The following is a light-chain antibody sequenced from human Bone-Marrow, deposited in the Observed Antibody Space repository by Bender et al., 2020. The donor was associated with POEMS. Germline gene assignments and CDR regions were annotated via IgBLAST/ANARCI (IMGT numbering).Light chain of an antibody. CDR1: SSDVGGYNY. CDR3: CSFAGSGDFV. Sequence: QSALTQPRSVPGSPGQSVTISCTGTSSDVGGYNYVSWYQHQPGKAPKLIIYDVTERHSGVRDRFSGSKSANTAALTISGLQTEDEADYFCCSFAGSGDFVFGGGTRLTVL. J-gene: IGLJ3*02. V-gene: IGLV2-11*01. CDR2: DVT.